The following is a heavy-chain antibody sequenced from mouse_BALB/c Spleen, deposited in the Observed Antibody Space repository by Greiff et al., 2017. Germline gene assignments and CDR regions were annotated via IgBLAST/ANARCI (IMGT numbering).Heavy chain of an antibody. CDR2: IDPENGNT. CDR1: GFNIKDYY. D-gene: IGHD2-3*01. V-gene: IGHV14-1*02. CDR3: ARGSYDGYFFAY. J-gene: IGHJ3*01. Sequence: VQLQQSGAELVRPGALVKLSCKASGFNIKDYYMHWVKQRPEQGLEWIGWIDPENGNTIYDPKFQGKASITADTSSNTAYLQLSSLTSEDTAVYYCARGSYDGYFFAYWGQGTLVTVSA.